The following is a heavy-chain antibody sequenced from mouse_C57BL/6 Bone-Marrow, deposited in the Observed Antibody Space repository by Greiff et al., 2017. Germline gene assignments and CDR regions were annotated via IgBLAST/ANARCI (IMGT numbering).Heavy chain of an antibody. J-gene: IGHJ2*01. CDR3: SDDGHDFDD. CDR1: GFTFSNYW. D-gene: IGHD1-2*01. V-gene: IGHV6-3*01. CDR2: ISLKSDNSAT. Sequence: EVKVEESGAGLVQPGGSMKLSCVASGFTFSNYWMNWVRQSPEKGLEWVGQISLKSDNSATHYADSVKGRLTISRDDSKSSVYLKMNNLKAEDTGIYYCSDDGHDFDDWGQGTTLTVSS.